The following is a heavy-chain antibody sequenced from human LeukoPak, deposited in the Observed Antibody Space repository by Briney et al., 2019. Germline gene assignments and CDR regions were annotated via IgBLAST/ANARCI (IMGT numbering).Heavy chain of an antibody. CDR3: ARDGVGYYGSGSYYPNWFDP. CDR2: IYFSGST. Sequence: SETLSLTCTVSGGSISSYYWSWIRQPTGEGLEWIGYIYFSGSTNYNPSLKGRVTISVDTSKNQFSLKLSSVTAADTAVYYCARDGVGYYGSGSYYPNWFDPWGQGTLVTVSS. V-gene: IGHV4-59*13. CDR1: GGSISSYY. D-gene: IGHD3-10*01. J-gene: IGHJ5*02.